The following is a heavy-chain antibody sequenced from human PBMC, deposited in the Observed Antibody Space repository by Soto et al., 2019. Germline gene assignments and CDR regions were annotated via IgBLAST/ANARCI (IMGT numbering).Heavy chain of an antibody. CDR2: IKQDGSEK. J-gene: IGHJ6*02. D-gene: IGHD4-4*01. V-gene: IGHV3-7*04. CDR3: ARATVTLYYYYYGMDV. CDR1: GFTFSSYW. Sequence: GGSLRLSCAASGFTFSSYWMSWVRQAPGKGLEWVANIKQDGSEKYYVDSVKGRFTISRDNAKNSLYLQMNSLRAEDPAVYYCARATVTLYYYYYGMDVWGQGTTVTVSS.